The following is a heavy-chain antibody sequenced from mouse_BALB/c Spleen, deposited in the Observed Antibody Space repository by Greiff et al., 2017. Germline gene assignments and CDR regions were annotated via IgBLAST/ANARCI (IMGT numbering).Heavy chain of an antibody. CDR3: ALIENRDY. J-gene: IGHJ4*01. Sequence: EVKLVESGGGLVKPGGSLKLSCAASGFTFSSYTMSWVRQTPEKRLEWVATISSGGSYTYYPDSVKGRFTISRDNAKNTLYLQMSSLRSEDTAMYYCALIENRDYWGQGTSVTVSS. CDR1: GFTFSSYT. D-gene: IGHD1-1*01. V-gene: IGHV5-6-4*01. CDR2: ISSGGSYT.